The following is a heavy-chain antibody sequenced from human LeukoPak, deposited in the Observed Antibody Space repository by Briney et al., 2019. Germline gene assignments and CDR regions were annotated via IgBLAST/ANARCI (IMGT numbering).Heavy chain of an antibody. CDR1: GFPFVVYA. V-gene: IGHV3-43*02. Sequence: RSLRLSCVASGFPFVVYAMHWVRQAPGKGLEWVSLISGDGGSTYTADSVKGRFTISRDNSKNSLYLQMNSLRTEDTALYYCAKDYSDYGDSRFDYWGQGTLVTVSS. J-gene: IGHJ4*02. CDR3: AKDYSDYGDSRFDY. CDR2: ISGDGGST. D-gene: IGHD4-17*01.